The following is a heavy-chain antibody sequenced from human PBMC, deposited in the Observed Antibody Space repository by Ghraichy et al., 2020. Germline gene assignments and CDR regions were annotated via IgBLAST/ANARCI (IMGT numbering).Heavy chain of an antibody. V-gene: IGHV3-23*01. Sequence: LSLTCATSGFTFSSYAMTWVRQAPGKGLEWVSTITISGSTYDADSVEGRFTISRDNSKNTLSLQLNSLRAEDTTLYYCVKVAVFVTTVRYESWGQGTLVTVSS. CDR1: GFTFSSYA. J-gene: IGHJ5*02. CDR3: VKVAVFVTTVRYES. CDR2: ITISGST. D-gene: IGHD3-3*02.